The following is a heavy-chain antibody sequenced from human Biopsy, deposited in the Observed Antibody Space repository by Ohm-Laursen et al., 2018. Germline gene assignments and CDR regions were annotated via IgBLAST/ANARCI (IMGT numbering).Heavy chain of an antibody. CDR1: GDSISIYY. V-gene: IGHV4-59*01. Sequence: GTLSLTCTVSGDSISIYYWSWIRQPPGKGLQWIGYVYYTGSTDYNPSLQSRVTISVDTSKNHFSLRLRSVTPADTAIYYCARDRGYYSDRTVPGYFDLWGRGTLVTVSS. CDR3: ARDRGYYSDRTVPGYFDL. CDR2: VYYTGST. D-gene: IGHD3-22*01. J-gene: IGHJ2*01.